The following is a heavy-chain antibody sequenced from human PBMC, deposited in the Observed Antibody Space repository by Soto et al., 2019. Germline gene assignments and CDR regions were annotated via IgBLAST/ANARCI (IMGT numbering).Heavy chain of an antibody. CDR3: ARGWRFLEWLPPHMDV. V-gene: IGHV1-8*01. CDR2: MNPNSGNT. CDR1: GYTFTSYD. J-gene: IGHJ6*03. D-gene: IGHD3-3*01. Sequence: ASVKVSCKASGYTFTSYDINWVRQATGQGLEWMGWMNPNSGNTGYAQKFQGRVTMTRNTSISTAYMELSSLRSEDTAVYYCARGWRFLEWLPPHMDVWGKGTTVTVSS.